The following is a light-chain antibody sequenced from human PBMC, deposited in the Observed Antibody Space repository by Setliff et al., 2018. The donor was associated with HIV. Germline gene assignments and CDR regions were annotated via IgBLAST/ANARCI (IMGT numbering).Light chain of an antibody. Sequence: QSVLTQPPSVSGSPGQSVTISCPGTSSDVGSYNRVSWYQQPPGTAPKLIIYEVSLLPSGVPDRFSGSKSGNTASLTISGLQAEDEADYYCSSYTTTGTYVFGSGTKV. V-gene: IGLV2-18*02. CDR2: EVS. J-gene: IGLJ1*01. CDR1: SSDVGSYNR. CDR3: SSYTTTGTYV.